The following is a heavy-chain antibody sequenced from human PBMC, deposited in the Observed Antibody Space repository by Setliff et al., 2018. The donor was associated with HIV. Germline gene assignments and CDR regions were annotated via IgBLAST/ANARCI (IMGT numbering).Heavy chain of an antibody. V-gene: IGHV3-53*01. J-gene: IGHJ4*02. CDR3: ARDSPLSHFGY. CDR2: IYSDGSS. Sequence: GGSLRLSCAASGFTVSRFYMSWVRQAPGKGLEWVSVIYSDGSSYYADSVRGRFTISRDNYKDTLYRQMNSLRPEDTAVYYCARDSPLSHFGYWGQGILVTVS. CDR1: GFTVSRFY.